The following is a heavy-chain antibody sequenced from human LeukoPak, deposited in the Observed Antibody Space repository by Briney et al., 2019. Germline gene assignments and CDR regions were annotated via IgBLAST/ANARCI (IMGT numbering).Heavy chain of an antibody. J-gene: IGHJ4*02. CDR1: GGSISSSNYY. D-gene: IGHD3-10*01. Sequence: AETLSLTCTVSGGSISSSNYYWGWIRQPPGKGLEWIGNIYYSGSTYYNPSLKSRVTISVCTSKNQFSLKLSSVAAADTAVYYCARLLWFGELLPPYYFDYWGQGTLVTVSS. CDR3: ARLLWFGELLPPYYFDY. CDR2: IYYSGST. V-gene: IGHV4-39*01.